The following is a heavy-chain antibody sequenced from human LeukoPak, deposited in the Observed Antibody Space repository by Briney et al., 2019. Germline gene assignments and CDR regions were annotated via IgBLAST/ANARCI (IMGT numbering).Heavy chain of an antibody. CDR2: ISSSSSYI. Sequence: GGSLRLSCAASGFTFDDYAMHWVRQAPGKGLEWVSSISSSSSYIYYADSVKGRFTISRDNAKNSLYLQMNSLRAEDTAVYYCARDMTDLSAVAGTGAFDIWGQGTMVTVSS. V-gene: IGHV3-21*01. D-gene: IGHD6-19*01. CDR1: GFTFDDYA. CDR3: ARDMTDLSAVAGTGAFDI. J-gene: IGHJ3*02.